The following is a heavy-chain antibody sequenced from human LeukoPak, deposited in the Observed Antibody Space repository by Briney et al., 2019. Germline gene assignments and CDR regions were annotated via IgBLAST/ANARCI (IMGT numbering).Heavy chain of an antibody. V-gene: IGHV1-3*04. D-gene: IGHD2-21*02. CDR3: ARNTETAIPLPYYFDY. Sequence: VASVKVSCKASGYTFTNYAMHWVRQAPGQRLECMGWINTGNGNTKYSQKFQGRVTITRDTSASTAYMDLSSLRSEDTAVYYCARNTETAIPLPYYFDYWGQGTLVTVSS. J-gene: IGHJ4*02. CDR2: INTGNGNT. CDR1: GYTFTNYA.